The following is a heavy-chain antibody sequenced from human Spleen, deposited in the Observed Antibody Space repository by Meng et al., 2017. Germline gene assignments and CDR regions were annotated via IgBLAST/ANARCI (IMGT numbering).Heavy chain of an antibody. CDR1: GGSICTSGYY. D-gene: IGHD6-25*01. J-gene: IGHJ5*02. CDR3: VRSSAWVRTGFDP. V-gene: IGHV4-39*01. Sequence: QPQLQESGPVLVKPSEALSLTCSVSGGSICTSGYYWGWIRQPPGKGLEWIGSIGHSGFTYYTPSLKSRVTVSTDTSRNQFFLWLTSVTAADTAVYYCVRSSAWVRTGFDPWGQGTLVTVSS. CDR2: IGHSGFT.